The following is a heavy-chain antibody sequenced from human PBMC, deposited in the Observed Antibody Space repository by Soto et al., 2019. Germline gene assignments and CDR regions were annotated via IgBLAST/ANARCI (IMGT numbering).Heavy chain of an antibody. CDR1: GFTFSRYA. CDR3: ASSSGDLDVYGMDI. V-gene: IGHV3-23*01. J-gene: IGHJ6*02. Sequence: GGSLRLSCAASGFTFSRYAMSWVRQAPGKGLEWVSTVTGGGHTTYNADSVNGRFTISRDNSKNTLYLQMNNLRAEDTAIYYCASSSGDLDVYGMDIWGPGTTVTISS. CDR2: VTGGGHTT. D-gene: IGHD3-10*01.